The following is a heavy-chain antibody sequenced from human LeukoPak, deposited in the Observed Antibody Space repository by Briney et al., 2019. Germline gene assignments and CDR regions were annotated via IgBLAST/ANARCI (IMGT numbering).Heavy chain of an antibody. V-gene: IGHV3-23*01. Sequence: GGSLRLSCAASGFTFSSYAMSWVRQAPGKGLEWVSAIRANCGSTYYADSVKGRFTISRDNSKNTLYLQLNRLRAEDTAVYDCAKALSLYYYHGIDVWGQGTTVTVSS. CDR2: IRANCGST. CDR3: AKALSLYYYHGIDV. CDR1: GFTFSSYA. D-gene: IGHD5/OR15-5a*01. J-gene: IGHJ6*02.